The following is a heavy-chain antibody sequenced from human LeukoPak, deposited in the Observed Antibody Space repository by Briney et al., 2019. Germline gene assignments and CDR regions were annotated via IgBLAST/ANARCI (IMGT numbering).Heavy chain of an antibody. J-gene: IGHJ4*02. Sequence: GGSLRLSCAASGFTFSSYWMSWVRQAPGKGLEWVANIKQDGSEKYYVDSVKGRFTISRDNAKNSLYLQMNSLRAEDTAVYYCARGGDILTGLTHYWGQGTLVTVSS. CDR2: IKQDGSEK. V-gene: IGHV3-7*01. CDR3: ARGGDILTGLTHY. D-gene: IGHD3-9*01. CDR1: GFTFSSYW.